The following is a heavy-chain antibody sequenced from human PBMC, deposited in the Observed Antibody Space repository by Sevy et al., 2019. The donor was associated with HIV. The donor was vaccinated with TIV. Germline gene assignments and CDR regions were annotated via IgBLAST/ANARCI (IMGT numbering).Heavy chain of an antibody. D-gene: IGHD3-22*01. CDR1: GYTFTSYG. J-gene: IGHJ6*02. V-gene: IGHV1-18*01. CDR3: ARLGPDSSGYYSDYYYYGMDV. Sequence: ASVKVSCKASGYTFTSYGISWVRQAPGQGLEWMGWISAYNGNTNYAQKLQGRVTMTTDTSTSTAYMELRSLRSDDTAVYYCARLGPDSSGYYSDYYYYGMDVWGQGTTVTVSS. CDR2: ISAYNGNT.